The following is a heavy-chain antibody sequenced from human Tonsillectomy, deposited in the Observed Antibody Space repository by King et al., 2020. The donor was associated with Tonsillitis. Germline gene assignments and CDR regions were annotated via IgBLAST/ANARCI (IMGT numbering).Heavy chain of an antibody. Sequence: VQLVESGGGLVQPGRSLRLSCAASGFTFDDYAMHWVRQAPGKGLEWGSGISWNSGSIGYADSVRGRFTTSRDNANNSLYLQMNRLRAEDTAFFYCAKATVSLWFGESLGYYFDYWGQGTLVPVSS. J-gene: IGHJ4*02. CDR2: ISWNSGSI. D-gene: IGHD3-10*01. V-gene: IGHV3-9*01. CDR3: AKATVSLWFGESLGYYFDY. CDR1: GFTFDDYA.